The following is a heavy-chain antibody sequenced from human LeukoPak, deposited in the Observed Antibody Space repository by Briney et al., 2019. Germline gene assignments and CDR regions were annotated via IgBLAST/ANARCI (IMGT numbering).Heavy chain of an antibody. D-gene: IGHD3-10*01. CDR2: ISSSSSYI. CDR1: GFTFSSYS. J-gene: IGHJ3*02. Sequence: GGSLRLSCAASGFTFSSYSMNWVRQAPGKGLEWVSSISSSSSYIYYADSVKGRFTISRDNANNSLYLQMNSLRAEDTAVYYCARDPGITMVRGVPHSWGQGTMVTVSS. CDR3: ARDPGITMVRGVPHS. V-gene: IGHV3-21*01.